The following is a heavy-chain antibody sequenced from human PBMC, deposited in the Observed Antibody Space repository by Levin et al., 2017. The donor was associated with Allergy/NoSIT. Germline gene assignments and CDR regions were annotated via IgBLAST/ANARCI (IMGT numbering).Heavy chain of an antibody. CDR1: GDSVRSKNYY. Sequence: SQTLSLTCTVSGDSVRSKNYYWSWIRQSPGKGLEWIGNIYHSGSTTYNPSLKSRVTMSVDTSKNQFSLKLNSATAADTAVYYCARCRRVFDTLTRWDFYFDFWGQGTLLTVSS. V-gene: IGHV4-61*01. D-gene: IGHD3-9*01. CDR2: IYHSGST. CDR3: ARCRRVFDTLTRWDFYFDF. J-gene: IGHJ4*02.